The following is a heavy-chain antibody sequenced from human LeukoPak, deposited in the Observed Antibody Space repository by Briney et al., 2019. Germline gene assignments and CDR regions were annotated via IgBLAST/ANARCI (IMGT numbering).Heavy chain of an antibody. CDR2: IYYSGST. CDR3: ARAYYYDSSGYDDAFDI. Sequence: SETLSLTCTVSGGSISSYYWTWIRQPPGKGLEWIGYIYYSGSTNYNPSLKSRVTISVDTSKNQFSLKLYSATAADTAVYFCARAYYYDSSGYDDAFDIWGQGTMVTVSS. CDR1: GGSISSYY. J-gene: IGHJ3*02. V-gene: IGHV4-59*01. D-gene: IGHD3-22*01.